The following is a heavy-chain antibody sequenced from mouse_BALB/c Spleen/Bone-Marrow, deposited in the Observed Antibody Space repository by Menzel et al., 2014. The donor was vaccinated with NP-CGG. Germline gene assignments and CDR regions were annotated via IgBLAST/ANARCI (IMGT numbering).Heavy chain of an antibody. D-gene: IGHD1-1*01. V-gene: IGHV2-9*02. Sequence: VNLVESGPGLVAPSQSLSITCTVSGFSLTSYGVHWVRQPPGKGLEWLGVIWAGGSTNYNSALMSRLSISKDNSKSXVFLKMNSLQTDDTAMYYCARDYYGSLYAMDYWGQGTSVTVSS. CDR3: ARDYYGSLYAMDY. CDR1: GFSLTSYG. J-gene: IGHJ4*01. CDR2: IWAGGST.